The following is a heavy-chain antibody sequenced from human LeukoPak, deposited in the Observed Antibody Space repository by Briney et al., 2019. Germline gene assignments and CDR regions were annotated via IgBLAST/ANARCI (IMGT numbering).Heavy chain of an antibody. CDR2: VGISSGNT. V-gene: IGHV3-48*04. CDR3: ARDHRYAFDN. J-gene: IGHJ4*02. Sequence: GGSLKLSCAASGFTFSDYSMNWVRQAPGKGLEWISYVGISSGNTKYADSVKGRFTISGDSAKNSVFLLMNNLRVDDTAVYYCARDHRYAFDNWGQGTLVTVSS. CDR1: GFTFSDYS. D-gene: IGHD5-12*01.